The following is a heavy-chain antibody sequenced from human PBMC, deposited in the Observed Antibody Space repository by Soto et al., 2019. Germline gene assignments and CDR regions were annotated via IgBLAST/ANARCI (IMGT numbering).Heavy chain of an antibody. CDR2: IYPDDSET. Sequence: PGESLKISCKVSGYNFNRYWIAWVRQMPGIGLEWMGIIYPDDSETRYSPSFQGQVTISADKSTGTASLQWSSLRASDTAVYYCARGLVVPAAILSRDYYYYGLDVWGQGTSVTVSS. CDR3: ARGLVVPAAILSRDYYYYGLDV. V-gene: IGHV5-51*01. CDR1: GYNFNRYW. J-gene: IGHJ6*02. D-gene: IGHD2-2*02.